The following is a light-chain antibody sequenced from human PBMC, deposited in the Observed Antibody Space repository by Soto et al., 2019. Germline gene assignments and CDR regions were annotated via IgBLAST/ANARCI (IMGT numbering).Light chain of an antibody. CDR2: DAS. CDR3: QQRSNWPIT. J-gene: IGKJ5*01. CDR1: QSVSNNY. V-gene: IGKV3D-20*02. Sequence: EIVLTQSPGTLSLSPGERATLSCRTSQSVSNNYLAWYQQKPGQAPRVLIYDASNRAAGIPARFSGSGSGTDFTLTISSLEPEDFAVYYCQQRSNWPITFGQGTRLEIK.